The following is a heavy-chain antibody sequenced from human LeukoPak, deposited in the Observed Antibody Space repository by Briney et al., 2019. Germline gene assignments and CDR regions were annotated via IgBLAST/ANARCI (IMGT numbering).Heavy chain of an antibody. Sequence: PGGSLRLSCAASGFRFSSYGLYWVRQAPGKGLDWVAFSRHDEDGKYYADSVKGRFTISRDNSQNTLNLQMTSLRADDTAVYYCAKGISNWANLDYWGQGTLVTVSS. D-gene: IGHD7-27*01. V-gene: IGHV3-30*02. CDR1: GFRFSSYG. CDR3: AKGISNWANLDY. J-gene: IGHJ4*02. CDR2: SRHDEDGK.